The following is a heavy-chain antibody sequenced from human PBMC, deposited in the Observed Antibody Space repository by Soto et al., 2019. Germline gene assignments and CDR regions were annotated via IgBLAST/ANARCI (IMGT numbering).Heavy chain of an antibody. V-gene: IGHV1-24*01. Sequence: ASVKVSCKVSGYTLTELSMHWVRQAPGKGLEWMGGFDTEDGETIYAQKFQGRVTMTEDTSTDTAYMELSSLRSEDTAVYYCATSPPGYSSGWERYYFDYWGQGTLVTVSS. J-gene: IGHJ4*02. CDR2: FDTEDGET. CDR3: ATSPPGYSSGWERYYFDY. CDR1: GYTLTELS. D-gene: IGHD6-19*01.